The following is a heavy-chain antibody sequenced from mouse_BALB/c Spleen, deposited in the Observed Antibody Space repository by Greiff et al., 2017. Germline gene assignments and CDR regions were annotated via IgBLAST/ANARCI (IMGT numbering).Heavy chain of an antibody. V-gene: IGHV1-7*01. Sequence: QVQLQQSGAELAKPGASVKMSCKASGYTFTSYWMHWVKQRPGQGLEWIGYINPSTGYTEYNQKFKDKATLTADKSSSTAYMQLSSLTSEDSAVYYCAGMITTDDWGQGTTLTVSS. J-gene: IGHJ2*01. CDR3: AGMITTDD. CDR2: INPSTGYT. D-gene: IGHD2-4*01. CDR1: GYTFTSYW.